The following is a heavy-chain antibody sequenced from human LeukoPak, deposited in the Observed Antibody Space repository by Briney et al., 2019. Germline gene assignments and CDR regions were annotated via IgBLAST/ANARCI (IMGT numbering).Heavy chain of an antibody. J-gene: IGHJ4*02. D-gene: IGHD6-19*01. Sequence: PGGSLRLSCAASGFTFSSYSMNWVRQAPGKGLEWVSSISSSSSYIYYADSVKGRFTISRDNAKNSLYLQMNSLRAEDTAVYYCARDRGQWLALDYWGQGTLVTVSS. V-gene: IGHV3-21*01. CDR3: ARDRGQWLALDY. CDR2: ISSSSSYI. CDR1: GFTFSSYS.